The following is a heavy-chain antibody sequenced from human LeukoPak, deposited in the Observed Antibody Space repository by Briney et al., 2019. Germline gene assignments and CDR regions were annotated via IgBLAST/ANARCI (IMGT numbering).Heavy chain of an antibody. J-gene: IGHJ4*02. V-gene: IGHV4-34*01. CDR2: INHSGST. Sequence: SETLSLTCAVYGGSFSGYYWSWVRQPPGKGLEWIGEINHSGSTNYNPSLKSRVTISVDTSKNQFSLKLSSVTAADTAVYYCAKAFEYLVPHPFDYWGQGTLVTVSS. CDR3: AKAFEYLVPHPFDY. CDR1: GGSFSGYY. D-gene: IGHD6-6*01.